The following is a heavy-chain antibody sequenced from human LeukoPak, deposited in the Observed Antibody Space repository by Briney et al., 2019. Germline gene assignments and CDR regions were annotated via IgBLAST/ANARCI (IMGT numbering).Heavy chain of an antibody. CDR2: IYPGDSDT. CDR1: GYNLTSYW. CDR3: ASNKYYYDSSDY. Sequence: KPGESLKISWKGSGYNLTSYWIGWVRPMPGKGLEWMGIIYPGDSDTRYSPSFQGQVTISTDKYISTAYLQWSSLKASDTAMYYCASNKYYYDSSDYWGQGTLVTVSS. V-gene: IGHV5-51*03. D-gene: IGHD3-22*01. J-gene: IGHJ4*02.